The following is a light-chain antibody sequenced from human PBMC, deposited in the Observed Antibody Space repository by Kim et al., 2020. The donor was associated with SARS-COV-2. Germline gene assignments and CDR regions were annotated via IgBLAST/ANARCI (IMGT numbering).Light chain of an antibody. CDR3: VLYMGSGIWV. CDR2: STN. J-gene: IGLJ3*02. Sequence: GGTVTLSCGLSSGSVSTSYYPSWYQQTPGQAPRTLIYSTNTRSSGVPDRFSGSILGNKAALTITGAQADDESDYCCVLYMGSGIWVFGGGTQLTVL. V-gene: IGLV8-61*01. CDR1: SGSVSTSYY.